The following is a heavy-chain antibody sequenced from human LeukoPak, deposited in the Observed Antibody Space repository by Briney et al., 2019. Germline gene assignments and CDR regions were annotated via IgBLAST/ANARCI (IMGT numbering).Heavy chain of an antibody. D-gene: IGHD3-22*01. V-gene: IGHV3-7*04. CDR1: GFTFSRYW. CDR3: ARGSGSHFDS. CDR2: IKHDGSEK. Sequence: GGSLRLSCAASGFTFSRYWMNWVRQAPGKGLEWVANIKHDGSEKYYVDSVKGRFTSSRDNAKNSLYLRMNSLRAEDTAVYYCARGSGSHFDSWGQGTLVTVSS. J-gene: IGHJ4*02.